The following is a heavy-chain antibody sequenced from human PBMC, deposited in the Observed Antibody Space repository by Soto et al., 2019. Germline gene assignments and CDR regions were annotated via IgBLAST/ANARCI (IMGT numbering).Heavy chain of an antibody. V-gene: IGHV1-69*13. CDR1: GGTFSSYS. J-gene: IGHJ5*02. CDR3: ARKSAGSYLRDNWFDP. CDR2: IIPIFGTA. Sequence: GASVKVSCKASGGTFSSYSISWVLEAPGQGLEWMGGIIPIFGTANYAQKFQGRVTITADESTSTAYMELSSLRSEDTAVYYCARKSAGSYLRDNWFDPWGQGTLVTVSS. D-gene: IGHD3-10*01.